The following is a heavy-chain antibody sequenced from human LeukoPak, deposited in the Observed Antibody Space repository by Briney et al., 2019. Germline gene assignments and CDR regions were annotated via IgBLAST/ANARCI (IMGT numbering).Heavy chain of an antibody. CDR1: GFTFSDYY. CDR2: ISSSGSNI. CDR3: AELGITMIGGV. V-gene: IGHV3-11*04. D-gene: IGHD3-10*02. J-gene: IGHJ6*04. Sequence: GGSLRLSCAASGFTFSDYYMNWVRQAAGKGLEWVSYISSSGSNIYYADSVKGRFTISRDNAKNSLYLQMNSLRAEDTAVYYCAELGITMIGGVWGKGTTVTISS.